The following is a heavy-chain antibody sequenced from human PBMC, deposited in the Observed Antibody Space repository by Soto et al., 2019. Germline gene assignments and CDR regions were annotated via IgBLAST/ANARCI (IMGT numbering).Heavy chain of an antibody. CDR2: MNPNSGNT. Sequence: GASVKVSCKDSGYTFTSYDINWLLQATGQGLEWMGWMNPNSGNTGYAQKFQGRVTMTRNTSISTAYMELSSLRSEDTAVYYCARTLDYYGMDVWGQGTTVTVSS. CDR3: ARTLDYYGMDV. V-gene: IGHV1-8*01. J-gene: IGHJ6*02. CDR1: GYTFTSYD.